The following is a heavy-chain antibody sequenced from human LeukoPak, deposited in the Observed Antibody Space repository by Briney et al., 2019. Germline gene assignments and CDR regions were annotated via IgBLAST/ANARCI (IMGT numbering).Heavy chain of an antibody. CDR3: ARTGYYYGSGSYRLAFTNYFDY. J-gene: IGHJ4*02. D-gene: IGHD3-10*01. CDR1: GGSFSGYY. V-gene: IGHV4-34*01. CDR2: VNHSGST. Sequence: KPSETLSLTCALYGGSFSGYYWSWIRQPPGKGLEWIGEVNHSGSTNYNPSLKSRVTISVDTSKNQFSLKLSSVTAADTAVYYCARTGYYYGSGSYRLAFTNYFDYWGQGTLVTVSS.